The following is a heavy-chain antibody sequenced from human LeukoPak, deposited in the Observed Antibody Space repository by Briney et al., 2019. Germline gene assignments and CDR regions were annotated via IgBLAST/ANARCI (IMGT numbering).Heavy chain of an antibody. D-gene: IGHD5-18*01. Sequence: SQTLSLTCAISGDSVSSNSAAWNWIRQSPSRGLEWLGRTYYRSKWYNDYAVSVKSRITINPDTSKNQFSLQLNSVTPEDTAVYYCARGVGIQLRSFTYGGYYYYMDVWGKGTTVTVSS. CDR2: TYYRSKWYN. CDR3: ARGVGIQLRSFTYGGYYYYMDV. J-gene: IGHJ6*03. V-gene: IGHV6-1*01. CDR1: GDSVSSNSAA.